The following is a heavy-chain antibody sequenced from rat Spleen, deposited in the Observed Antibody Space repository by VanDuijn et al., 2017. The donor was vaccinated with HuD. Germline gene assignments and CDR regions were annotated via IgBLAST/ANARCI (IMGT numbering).Heavy chain of an antibody. J-gene: IGHJ1*01. CDR2: ISSGGGDT. Sequence: EVQLVESDGGLVQPGRSLKLSCAASGFTFSDYYMAWVRQAPTKGLEWVASISSGGGDTYYRDSVKGRFTISRENAKSTLFLQMASLRSEDTATYFCAKLRDAYAHWYFDFWGPGTMVTVSS. D-gene: IGHD1-6*01. CDR3: AKLRDAYAHWYFDF. CDR1: GFTFSDYY. V-gene: IGHV5-25*01.